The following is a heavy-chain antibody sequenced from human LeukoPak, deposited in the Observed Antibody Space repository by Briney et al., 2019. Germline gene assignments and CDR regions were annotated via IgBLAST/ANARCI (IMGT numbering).Heavy chain of an antibody. D-gene: IGHD3-22*01. CDR1: GFTFSSYA. V-gene: IGHV3-23*01. CDR2: ISGSGGST. Sequence: GGSLRLSCAASGFTFSSYAMSWVRQAPGKGLEWVSAISGSGGSTYYADSVKGRFTISRDNSKNTLYLQMNSLRAEDTAVYYCAKAYTYYYDSSGYYFDYRGQGTLVTVSS. CDR3: AKAYTYYYDSSGYYFDY. J-gene: IGHJ4*02.